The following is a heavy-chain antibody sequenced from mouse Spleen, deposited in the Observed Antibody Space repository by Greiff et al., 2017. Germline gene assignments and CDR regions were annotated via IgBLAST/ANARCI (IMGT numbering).Heavy chain of an antibody. D-gene: IGHD2-4*01. CDR1: GFSLTSYG. CDR3: AKNHYDEGAMDY. Sequence: VKLMESGPGLVQPSQSLSITCTVSGFSLTSYGVHWVRQSPGKGLEWLGVIWRGGSTDYNAAFMSRLSITKDNSKSQVFFKMNSLQADDTAIYYCAKNHYDEGAMDYWGQGTSVTVSS. V-gene: IGHV2-5*01. J-gene: IGHJ4*01. CDR2: IWRGGST.